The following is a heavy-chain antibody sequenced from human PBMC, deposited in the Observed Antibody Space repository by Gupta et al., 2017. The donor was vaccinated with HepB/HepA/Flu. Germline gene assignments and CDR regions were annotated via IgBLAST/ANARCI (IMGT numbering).Heavy chain of an antibody. Sequence: EVQLEESGGGLVQPGGSLRLSCAASGFSFSNDWMNWVRQVSEKGLEWVANITPDGSVRRYVDSVKGRFIISRDNAKNSLYLQMSSLRAEDTAVYYCVRVDISWGQGTLVTVSP. J-gene: IGHJ5*02. V-gene: IGHV3-7*01. CDR3: VRVDIS. CDR2: ITPDGSVR. D-gene: IGHD2-2*03. CDR1: GFSFSNDW.